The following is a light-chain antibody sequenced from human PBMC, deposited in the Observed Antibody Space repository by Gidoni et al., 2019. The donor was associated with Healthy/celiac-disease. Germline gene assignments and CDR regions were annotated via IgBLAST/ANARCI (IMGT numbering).Light chain of an antibody. CDR1: QGISSY. J-gene: IGKJ4*01. V-gene: IGKV1-9*01. Sequence: DIQLTQPPSFLSASVGDRVTITCRASQGISSYLAWYQQKPGNAPKLLIYAASTLQSGVPSRFSGSGSGTEFTLTISSLQPEDFATYYCQQLNSYPRLTFGGGTKVEIK. CDR2: AAS. CDR3: QQLNSYPRLT.